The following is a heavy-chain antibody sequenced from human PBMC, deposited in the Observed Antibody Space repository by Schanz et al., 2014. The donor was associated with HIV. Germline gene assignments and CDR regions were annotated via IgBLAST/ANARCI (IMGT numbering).Heavy chain of an antibody. CDR1: GGTLSNYA. D-gene: IGHD5-18*01. CDR2: IIPIFGTA. CDR3: ASGRFDTVIWWGDAFLI. Sequence: QVQLVQSGAEVKKTGSPVKVSCKAFGGTLSNYAISWVRQAPGQGLEWMGGIIPIFGTANYAQKFQGRVTITADESTSTAYMELSSLRSEDTAVYYCASGRFDTVIWWGDAFLIWGRGTMVTVSS. J-gene: IGHJ3*02. V-gene: IGHV1-69*01.